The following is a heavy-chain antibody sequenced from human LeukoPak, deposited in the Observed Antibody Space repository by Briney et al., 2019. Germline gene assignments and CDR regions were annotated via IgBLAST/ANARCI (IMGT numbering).Heavy chain of an antibody. CDR2: MYYSGST. J-gene: IGHJ4*02. Sequence: SETLSLTCTVSGGSISSGDYYWGWIREPPGKGLEWIGYMYYSGSTYYNRCLTSRVTISVDTSKNQFSLKLSSVTAPDTAVYYCAYRDSHYFDYWGQGTLVTVSS. CDR3: AYRDSHYFDY. V-gene: IGHV4-30-4*08. CDR1: GGSISSGDYY. D-gene: IGHD4-17*01.